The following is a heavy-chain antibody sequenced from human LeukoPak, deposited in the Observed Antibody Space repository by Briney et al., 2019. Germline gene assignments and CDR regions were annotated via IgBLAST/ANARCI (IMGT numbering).Heavy chain of an antibody. V-gene: IGHV3-23*01. D-gene: IGHD6-19*01. J-gene: IGHJ4*02. Sequence: GGSLRLSCAASGFTFSSSAMSWVRQAPGKGLEWVSAISNNGGYTYYADSVQGRFTISRDNSKNTLYLQMNSLRAEDTAVYYCAKGEQWLATGIPDYWGQGTLVTVSS. CDR3: AKGEQWLATGIPDY. CDR1: GFTFSSSA. CDR2: ISNNGGYT.